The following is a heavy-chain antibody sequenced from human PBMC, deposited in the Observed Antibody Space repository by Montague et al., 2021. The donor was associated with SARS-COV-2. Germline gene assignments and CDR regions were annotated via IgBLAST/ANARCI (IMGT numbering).Heavy chain of an antibody. CDR2: IYSDGST. CDR3: ARVATIFVRRLIGDAFDV. J-gene: IGHJ3*01. V-gene: IGHV3-53*01. CDR1: GFTVSSNW. D-gene: IGHD3-10*01. Sequence: SLRLSCAASGFTVSSNWMTWVRQTLGKGLEWVSVIYSDGSTYYADAVEGRFTISRDNSKNTLYLQMNSLRVEDTAVFYCARVATIFVRRLIGDAFDVWGQGTTVTVSS.